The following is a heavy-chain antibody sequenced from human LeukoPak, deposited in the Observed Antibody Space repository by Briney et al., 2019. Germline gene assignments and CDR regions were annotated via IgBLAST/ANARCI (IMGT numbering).Heavy chain of an antibody. J-gene: IGHJ3*02. V-gene: IGHV1-2*02. CDR2: SNPNSGGT. D-gene: IGHD2-2*02. CDR3: ARESGLYPDAFDI. Sequence: ASVKVSCKASGYTFTGYYMHWVRQAPGQGLEWMGWSNPNSGGTKYAQKLQGRVTMTTDTSTSTAYMELRSLRSDDTAVYYCARESGLYPDAFDIWGQGTMVTVSS. CDR1: GYTFTGYY.